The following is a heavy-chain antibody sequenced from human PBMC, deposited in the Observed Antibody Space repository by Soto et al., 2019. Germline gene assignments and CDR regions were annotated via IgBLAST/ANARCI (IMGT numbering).Heavy chain of an antibody. CDR1: GFTVSSGY. CDR3: ARDTYSGGWYDF. CDR2: LFSGGSS. Sequence: GGSLRLSCAASGFTVSSGYMAWVRQAPGKGLEWISVLFSGGSSYYADSVKGRFTISRDNSKNTLSLEMSSLRLEDTAVYFCARDTYSGGWYDFWGQGTLVTVSS. V-gene: IGHV3-53*05. J-gene: IGHJ5*01. D-gene: IGHD6-19*01.